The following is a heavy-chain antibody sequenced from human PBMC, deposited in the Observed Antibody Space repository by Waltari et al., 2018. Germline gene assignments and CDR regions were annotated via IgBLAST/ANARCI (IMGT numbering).Heavy chain of an antibody. D-gene: IGHD6-6*01. Sequence: EVQLVESGGGLVKPGGSLRLSCAASGFTFSSYSRKCVRRAPGKGLEWVSSISSSSSYIYYADSVKGRFTISRDNAKNSLYLQMNSLRAEDTAVYYCARVRYSSSSAFDIWGQGTMVTVSS. CDR2: ISSSSSYI. V-gene: IGHV3-21*01. CDR1: GFTFSSYS. J-gene: IGHJ3*02. CDR3: ARVRYSSSSAFDI.